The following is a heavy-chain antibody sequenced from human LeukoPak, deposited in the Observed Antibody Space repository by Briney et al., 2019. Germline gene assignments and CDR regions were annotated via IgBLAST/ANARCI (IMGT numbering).Heavy chain of an antibody. CDR1: GGSMSSSLYY. V-gene: IGHV4-39*07. Sequence: PSETLSLTCTVSGGSMSSSLYYWGWIRQPPGKGLEWIGSIHYSGTTYYNPSLKSRVTISVDTSKNQFSLKLSSVTAADTAVYYCARGGLTGSGSYNWGQGTLVTVSS. CDR3: ARGGLTGSGSYN. D-gene: IGHD1-26*01. J-gene: IGHJ4*02. CDR2: IHYSGTT.